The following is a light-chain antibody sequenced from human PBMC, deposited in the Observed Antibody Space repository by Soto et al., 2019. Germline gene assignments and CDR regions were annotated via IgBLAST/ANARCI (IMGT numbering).Light chain of an antibody. Sequence: DIQMTQSPSSLSASVGDRVTITCRASQSISSYLNWYQQKPGKAPKLLIYAASSVQSGVPSRFSGSGSGTEFTRTISSLQPEDFATYYCQQSYSTPLTFGGGTKVEIK. CDR1: QSISSY. J-gene: IGKJ4*01. CDR3: QQSYSTPLT. V-gene: IGKV1-39*01. CDR2: AAS.